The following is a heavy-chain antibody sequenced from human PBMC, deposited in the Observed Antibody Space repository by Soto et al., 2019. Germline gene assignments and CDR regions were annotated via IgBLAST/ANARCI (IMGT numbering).Heavy chain of an antibody. V-gene: IGHV4-39*01. J-gene: IGHJ4*02. CDR2: IYYSGST. D-gene: IGHD5-18*01. CDR1: GGSISSSSYY. Sequence: SETLSLTCTVSGGSISSSSYYWGWIRQPPGKGLEWIGSIYYSGSTYYNPSLKSRVTISVDTSKNQFSLKLSSVTAADTAVYYCARRPGNSYSWRGFDYWGQGTLVTVSS. CDR3: ARRPGNSYSWRGFDY.